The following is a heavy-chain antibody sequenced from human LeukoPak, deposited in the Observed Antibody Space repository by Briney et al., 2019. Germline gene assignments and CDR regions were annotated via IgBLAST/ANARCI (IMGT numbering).Heavy chain of an antibody. CDR3: ARRRYYDGSGYLE. CDR2: IYYSGRT. V-gene: IGHV4-39*01. CDR1: GDSFSRSDSY. J-gene: IGHJ1*01. D-gene: IGHD3-22*01. Sequence: SETLSLTCSVSGDSFSRSDSYWDWLRQPPGKGLEWIGTIYYSGRTYYSPSLKSRVAMSVDPSNNQCSLNLRSVTAADTALYYCARRRYYDGSGYLEWGQGTLLSVSS.